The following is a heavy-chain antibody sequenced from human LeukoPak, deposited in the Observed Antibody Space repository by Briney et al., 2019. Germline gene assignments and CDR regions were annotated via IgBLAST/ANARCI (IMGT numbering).Heavy chain of an antibody. Sequence: GGSLRLSCAASEFVFSTYYMHWVRQAPGKGLEWVSSIRGESDYIYYRDSVMGRFTISRDNAKNSLYLQMNRLRVEDTAVYFCVREHYDFFLDYWGQGTLVTVSS. V-gene: IGHV3-21*06. D-gene: IGHD3-3*01. CDR3: VREHYDFFLDY. CDR1: EFVFSTYY. CDR2: IRGESDYI. J-gene: IGHJ4*02.